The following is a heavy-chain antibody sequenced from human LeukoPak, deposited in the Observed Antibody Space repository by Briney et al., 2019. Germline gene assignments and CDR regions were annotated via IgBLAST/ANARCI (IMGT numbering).Heavy chain of an antibody. CDR2: IYHSGST. CDR3: AKSNGYGLIDI. CDR1: GYSISSGYY. D-gene: IGHD3-22*01. V-gene: IGHV4-38-2*02. J-gene: IGHJ3*02. Sequence: SETLSLTCTVSGYSISSGYYWGWLRQPPGEGLEWIGSIYHSGSTYYNPSLKSRVTISLDTSRTQFSLKLNSVPAADTAVYYCAKSNGYGLIDIWGQGTMVTVSS.